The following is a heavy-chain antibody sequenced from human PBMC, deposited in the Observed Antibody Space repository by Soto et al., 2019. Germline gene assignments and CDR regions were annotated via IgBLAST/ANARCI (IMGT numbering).Heavy chain of an antibody. D-gene: IGHD5-12*01. CDR1: GFIFTNYA. CDR2: IGGRGNSA. Sequence: EVQVSESGGGLVRPGGSLRLSCAASGFIFTNYAMNWDRQAPGKGLEWVSVIGGRGNSAYYADSVQGRFTISRDNSKNTLSLQMSSLTADDTAIYYCVREGRGSFDFWGRGTMVTVSS. CDR3: VREGRGSFDF. V-gene: IGHV3-23*01. J-gene: IGHJ3*01.